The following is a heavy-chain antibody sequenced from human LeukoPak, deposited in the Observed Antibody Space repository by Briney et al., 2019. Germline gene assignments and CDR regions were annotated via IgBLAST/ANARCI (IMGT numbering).Heavy chain of an antibody. CDR2: IYPGDSDT. D-gene: IGHD3-22*01. CDR1: GYSVTSYW. V-gene: IGHV5-51*01. CDR3: AKTYYYDSSGTELFDY. Sequence: GESLKISCKGSGYSVTSYWIGWVRQMPGKGLEWRGIIYPGDSDTRYSPSFEGQVTISADKSISTAYLQWSSLKASDTAMYYCAKTYYYDSSGTELFDYWGQGTLVTVSS. J-gene: IGHJ4*02.